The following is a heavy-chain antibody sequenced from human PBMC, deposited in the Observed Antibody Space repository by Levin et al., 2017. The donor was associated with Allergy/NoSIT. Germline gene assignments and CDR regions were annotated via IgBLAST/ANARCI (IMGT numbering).Heavy chain of an antibody. V-gene: IGHV3-30-3*01. CDR2: ISYDGSNK. CDR3: ARDLSIPAAYYFDY. CDR1: GFTFSSYA. Sequence: GGSLRLSCAASGFTFSSYAMHWVRQAPGKGLEWVAVISYDGSNKYYADSVKGRFTISRDNSKNTLYLQMNSLRAEDTAVYYCARDLSIPAAYYFDYWGQGTLVTVSS. D-gene: IGHD2-2*01. J-gene: IGHJ4*02.